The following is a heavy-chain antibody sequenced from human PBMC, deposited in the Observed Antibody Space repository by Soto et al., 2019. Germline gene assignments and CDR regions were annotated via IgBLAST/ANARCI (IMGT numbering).Heavy chain of an antibody. V-gene: IGHV4-30-2*01. CDR3: ARIPSP. J-gene: IGHJ5*02. Sequence: QLQLQESGSGLVKPSQTLSLTCAVSGGSISSGGYSWSWIRQPPGKGLGWIGYIYHSGSTYYNSSINSRVTISVDRSKNQSSLKLSSVSGADTAVYFCARIPSPWGQGTLVTVSS. CDR1: GGSISSGGYS. CDR2: IYHSGST. D-gene: IGHD2-21*01.